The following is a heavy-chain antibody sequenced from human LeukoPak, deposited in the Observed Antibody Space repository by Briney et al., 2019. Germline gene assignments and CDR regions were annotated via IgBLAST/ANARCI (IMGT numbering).Heavy chain of an antibody. V-gene: IGHV4-34*01. CDR1: GGSFSGYY. CDR3: ARGPRGHHRYSRVTYYGMDG. D-gene: IGHD6-13*01. J-gene: IGHJ6*04. CDR2: INHSGST. Sequence: SETLSLTCAVYGGSFSGYYWSWIRQPPGKGLEWIGEINHSGSTNYNPSLKSRVTISVDTSTKQYSLKMSSVAAGGTAVYYWARGPRGHHRYSRVTYYGMDGWGKGTTVTVSS.